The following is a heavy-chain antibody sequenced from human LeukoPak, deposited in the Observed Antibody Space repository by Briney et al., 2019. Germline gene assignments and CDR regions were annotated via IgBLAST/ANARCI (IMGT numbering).Heavy chain of an antibody. J-gene: IGHJ4*02. CDR3: ARDRPNYYGSGSYYLFDY. D-gene: IGHD3-10*01. CDR2: ISAYNGNT. CDR1: GYTFTSYG. Sequence: ASVKVSCKASGYTFTSYGISWVRQAPGQGLEWMGWISAYNGNTNYAQKLQGRVTMTTDTSTSTAYMVLRSLRSDDTAVYYCARDRPNYYGSGSYYLFDYWGQGTLVTVSS. V-gene: IGHV1-18*01.